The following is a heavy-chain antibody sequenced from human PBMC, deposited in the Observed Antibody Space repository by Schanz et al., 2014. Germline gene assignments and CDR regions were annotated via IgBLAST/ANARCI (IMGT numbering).Heavy chain of an antibody. V-gene: IGHV1-3*01. J-gene: IGHJ4*01. CDR1: GYTFTKFL. CDR2: FNAGNGNT. D-gene: IGHD3-16*01. CDR3: VKSVVVRSAYVPLCAGMDY. Sequence: VKLSCKTSGYTFTKFLMHWVRQAPGQSLEWMGWFNAGNGNTKYSQNFQARGAFTWDTSASTLYMELRQLRNEKKGMYFCVKSVVVRSAYVPLCAGMDY.